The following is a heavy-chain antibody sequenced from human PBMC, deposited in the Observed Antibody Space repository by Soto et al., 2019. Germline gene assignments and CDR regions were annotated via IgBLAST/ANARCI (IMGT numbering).Heavy chain of an antibody. Sequence: SDTLSLTFSVSGGSVNSDNYYWSWIRQPPGKGLEWIACIYNGKYMKYNPSLKSRVTISADPSKNKFSLELSCLSAADTAVYYCSRDGNPNSSLTFVIGXWGRGTLFTVSX. CDR2: IYNGKYM. J-gene: IGHJ4*02. D-gene: IGHD6-6*01. CDR3: SRDGNPNSSLTFVIGX. V-gene: IGHV4-61*01. CDR1: GGSVNSDNYY.